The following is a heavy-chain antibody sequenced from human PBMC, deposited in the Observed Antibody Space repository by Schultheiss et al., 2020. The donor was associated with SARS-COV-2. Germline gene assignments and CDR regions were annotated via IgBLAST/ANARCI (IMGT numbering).Heavy chain of an antibody. CDR2: INHSGST. J-gene: IGHJ6*02. D-gene: IGHD2-15*01. CDR1: GGSFSGYY. V-gene: IGHV4-34*01. Sequence: SETLSLTCAVYGGSFSGYYWSWIRQPPGKGLEWIGEINHSGSTNYNPSLKSRVTISVDTSKNQFSLKLSSVTAADTAVYYCARDQRYCSGGSCYVRGRHGMDVWGQATTVTVSS. CDR3: ARDQRYCSGGSCYVRGRHGMDV.